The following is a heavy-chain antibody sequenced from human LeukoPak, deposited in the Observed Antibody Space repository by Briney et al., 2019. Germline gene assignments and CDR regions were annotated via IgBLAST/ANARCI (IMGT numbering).Heavy chain of an antibody. J-gene: IGHJ4*02. Sequence: PSETLSLTCTVSGGSISSSSYYWGWIRQPPGKGLEWIGSIYYSGSTYYNPSLKSRVTISVGTSKNQFSLKLSSVTAADTAVYYCARYYGSGSYYPYYFDYWGQGTLVTVSS. D-gene: IGHD3-10*01. CDR3: ARYYGSGSYYPYYFDY. V-gene: IGHV4-39*01. CDR2: IYYSGST. CDR1: GGSISSSSYY.